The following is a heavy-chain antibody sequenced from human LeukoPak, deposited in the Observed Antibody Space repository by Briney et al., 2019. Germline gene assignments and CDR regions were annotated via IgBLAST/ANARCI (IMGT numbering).Heavy chain of an antibody. CDR2: INQDGSEK. CDR1: GFSFSTYW. J-gene: IGHJ4*02. Sequence: PGGSLRLSCAASGFSFSTYWMSWVRQAPGPGKGLEWVANINQDGSEKYYVDSVKGRFTIARDDAKNSLYLQMNSLRAEDTAVYYCAKDLAVAVSTYDYWGQGTLVTVSS. D-gene: IGHD6-19*01. V-gene: IGHV3-7*03. CDR3: AKDLAVAVSTYDY.